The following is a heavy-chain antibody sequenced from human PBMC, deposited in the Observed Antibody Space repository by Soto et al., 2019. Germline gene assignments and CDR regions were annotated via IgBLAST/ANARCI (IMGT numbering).Heavy chain of an antibody. V-gene: IGHV3-23*01. J-gene: IGHJ4*02. D-gene: IGHD2-15*01. CDR3: AKALFDEGYGSGGSCYPNFDY. CDR1: GFTFSSYA. CDR2: ISGSGGST. Sequence: GGSLRLSCAASGFTFSSYAMSWVRQAPGKGLEWVSAISGSGGSTYYADSVKGRFTISRDNSKNTLYLQMNSLRAEDTAVYYCAKALFDEGYGSGGSCYPNFDYWGPGTLVTVSS.